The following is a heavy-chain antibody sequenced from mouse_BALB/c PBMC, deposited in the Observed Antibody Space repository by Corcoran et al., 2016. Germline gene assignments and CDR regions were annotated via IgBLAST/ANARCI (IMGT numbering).Heavy chain of an antibody. D-gene: IGHD3-1*01. V-gene: IGHV14-3*02. CDR1: AFNIKDTY. CDR2: IDPANCNT. CDR3: ARQLGLRNAMDY. J-gene: IGHJ4*01. Sequence: EVQLQQAGAELVKPGASVKLSCTASAFNIKDTYMHWVKQRPEPGLEWIGRIDPANCNTKYDPKFQGKATITADTSSNTAYLQLSSLTSEDTAVYYCARQLGLRNAMDYWGQGTSVTVSS.